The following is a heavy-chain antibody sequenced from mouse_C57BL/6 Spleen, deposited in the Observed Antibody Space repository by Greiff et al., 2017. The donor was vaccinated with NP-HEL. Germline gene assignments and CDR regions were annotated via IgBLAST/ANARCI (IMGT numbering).Heavy chain of an antibody. V-gene: IGHV1-82*01. CDR3: ARGGYDYDGGDY. J-gene: IGHJ2*01. CDR1: GYAFSSSW. Sequence: QVQLKESGPELVKPGASVKISCKASGYAFSSSWMNWVKQRPGKGLEWIGRIYPGDGDTNYNGKFKGKATLTADKSSSTAYMQLSSLTSEDSAVYFCARGGYDYDGGDYWGQGTTLTVSS. D-gene: IGHD2-4*01. CDR2: IYPGDGDT.